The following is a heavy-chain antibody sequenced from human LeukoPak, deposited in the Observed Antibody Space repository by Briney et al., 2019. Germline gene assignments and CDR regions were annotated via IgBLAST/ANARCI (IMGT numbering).Heavy chain of an antibody. D-gene: IGHD5-12*01. CDR3: ARDPGTGRFGYSGYDYGDYFDY. V-gene: IGHV3-30*04. J-gene: IGHJ4*02. CDR1: GFTFSSYA. Sequence: PGRSLRLSCAASGFTFSSYAMHWVRQAPGKGLEWVAVISYDGSNKYYEDSVKGRFTISRDNSKNTLYLQMNSLRAEDTAVYYCARDPGTGRFGYSGYDYGDYFDYWGQGTLVTVSS. CDR2: ISYDGSNK.